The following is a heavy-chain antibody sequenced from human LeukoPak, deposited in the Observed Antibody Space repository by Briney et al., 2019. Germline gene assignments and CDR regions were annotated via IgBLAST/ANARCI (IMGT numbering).Heavy chain of an antibody. CDR2: IYTSGSP. D-gene: IGHD6-19*01. Sequence: PSEALPLSCSVPVRPLISDYWSSIRQPAGKGLEWVGRIYTSGSPNYNPSLKSRVTMALDPPKNQFSLKLSSVSAAGPAVFCWASDSSSGYKCFDPWGQGILVTVSS. V-gene: IGHV4-4*07. CDR3: ASDSSSGYKCFDP. J-gene: IGHJ5*02. CDR1: VRPLISDY.